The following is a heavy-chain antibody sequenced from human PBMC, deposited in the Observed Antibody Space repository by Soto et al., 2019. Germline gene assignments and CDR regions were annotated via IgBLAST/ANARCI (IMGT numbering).Heavy chain of an antibody. CDR1: GYTFTSYG. J-gene: IGHJ4*02. D-gene: IGHD3-22*01. CDR2: ISGPNGNT. Sequence: QVPLVQSGAEVKKPGASVKVSCKASGYTFTSYGFSWVRQAPGQGLEWLGCISGPNGNTDYAQKFEGRVTVTTDTSTTTAYMELRSLRSGDTAVYYWARDRYDTSYYYVGADYWGQGTLVTVSS. CDR3: ARDRYDTSYYYVGADY. V-gene: IGHV1-18*01.